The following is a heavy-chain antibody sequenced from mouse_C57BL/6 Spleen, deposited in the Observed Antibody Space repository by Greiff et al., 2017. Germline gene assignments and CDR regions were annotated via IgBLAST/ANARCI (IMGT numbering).Heavy chain of an antibody. CDR1: GFSFNTYA. J-gene: IGHJ2*01. D-gene: IGHD4-1*01. CDR3: VRHLNWDEGDYFDY. V-gene: IGHV10-1*01. Sequence: EVHLVESGGVLVQPKGSLKLSCAASGFSFNTYAMNWVRQAPGQGLEWVARIRSKSNNYATYYAESVKDRFTISRDDSESMLYLQMNNLKTEDTAMYYCVRHLNWDEGDYFDYGGQGTTLTVSS. CDR2: IRSKSNNYAT.